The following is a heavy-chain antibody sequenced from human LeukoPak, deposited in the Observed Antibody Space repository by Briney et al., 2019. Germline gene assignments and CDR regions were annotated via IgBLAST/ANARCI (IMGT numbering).Heavy chain of an antibody. D-gene: IGHD3-3*01. J-gene: IGHJ4*02. CDR2: IYYSGST. V-gene: IGHV4-59*08. CDR1: GGSISSYY. CDR3: ARENYYDFWSGYYARFDY. Sequence: SETLSLTCTVSGGSISSYYWSWIRQPPGKGLEWLGYIYYSGSTNYNPSLKSRVTISVDTSKNQFSLKLSSVTAADTAVYYCARENYYDFWSGYYARFDYWGQGTLVTVSS.